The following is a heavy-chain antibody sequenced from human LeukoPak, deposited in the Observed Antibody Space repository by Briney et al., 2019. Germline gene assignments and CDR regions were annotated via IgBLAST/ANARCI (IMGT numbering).Heavy chain of an antibody. D-gene: IGHD5-18*01. V-gene: IGHV4-59*01. CDR2: ISYGNT. CDR1: GGSISSYY. Sequence: SETLSLTCTVSGGSISSYYWSWIRQTPGKGLEWIGHISYGNTDYNPSLKSRVTISVDTSKSQSSLQLPSVTAADTAVYYCARDKAHSYGRYFDPWGQGALVTVSS. J-gene: IGHJ5*02. CDR3: ARDKAHSYGRYFDP.